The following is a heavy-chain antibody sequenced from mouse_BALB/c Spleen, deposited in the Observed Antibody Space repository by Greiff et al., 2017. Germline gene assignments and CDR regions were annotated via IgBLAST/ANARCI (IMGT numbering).Heavy chain of an antibody. D-gene: IGHD3-3*01. Sequence: EVKLMESGGGLVQPGGSLRLSCATSGFTFTDYYMSWVRQPPGKALEWLGFIRNKANGYTTEYSASVKGRFTISRDNSKSILYLQMNTLRAEDSATYYCARDMEGPGYLDYWGQGTTLTVSS. CDR1: GFTFTDYY. V-gene: IGHV7-3*02. J-gene: IGHJ2*01. CDR3: ARDMEGPGYLDY. CDR2: IRNKANGYTT.